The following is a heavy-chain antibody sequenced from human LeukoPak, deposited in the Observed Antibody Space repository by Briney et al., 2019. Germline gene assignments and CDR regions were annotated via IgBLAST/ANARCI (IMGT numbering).Heavy chain of an antibody. CDR2: IRSDGSST. J-gene: IGHJ4*02. D-gene: IGHD6-25*01. CDR1: GFTFSSYS. CDR3: ARDSSGWGFDY. Sequence: GGSLRLSCAASGFTFSSYSMNWVRQAPGKGLVWVSGIRSDGSSTIYADSVKGRFTISRDNARNTLYLQVNSLRAEDTAVYYCARDSSGWGFDYWGQGSLVTVSS. V-gene: IGHV3-74*01.